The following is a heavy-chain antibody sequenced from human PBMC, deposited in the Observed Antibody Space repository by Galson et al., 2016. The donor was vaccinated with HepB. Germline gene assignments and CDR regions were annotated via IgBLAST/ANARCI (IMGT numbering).Heavy chain of an antibody. CDR1: GDSISNDIW. V-gene: IGHV4/OR15-8*01. D-gene: IGHD1-26*01. CDR2: IFHSGNA. CDR3: VRGGTYYLSF. Sequence: SETLSLTCVVSGDSISNDIWWSWVRQPPGKGLEWIGEIFHSGNAIYNPSLKSRVTISADKSKNQLSLTLRSVTAADTAIYYCVRGGTYYLSFWGQGTLVTVSS. J-gene: IGHJ4*02.